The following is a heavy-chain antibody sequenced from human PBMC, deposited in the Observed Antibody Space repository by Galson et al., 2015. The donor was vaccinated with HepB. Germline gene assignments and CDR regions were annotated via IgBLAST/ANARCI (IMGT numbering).Heavy chain of an antibody. V-gene: IGHV3-23*01. CDR3: AKDGIMVSNNPYQLHF. CDR2: ITSNGGRT. J-gene: IGHJ4*02. D-gene: IGHD2-8*01. CDR1: GFTFSRYV. Sequence: SLRLSCAASGFTFSRYVMTWVRQAPGKGLEWISSITSNGGRTFYTNSVKGRFTISRDNSRNTVVLQLSSLRPEDTAVYYCAKDGIMVSNNPYQLHFWGQGTLVIVSS.